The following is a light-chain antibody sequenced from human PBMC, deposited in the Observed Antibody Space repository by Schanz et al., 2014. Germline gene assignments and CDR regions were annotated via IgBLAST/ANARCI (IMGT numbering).Light chain of an antibody. CDR2: GAS. CDR3: QHYHSWPYT. Sequence: EIVMTQSPATLSVSPGERATLSCRASQSVSSNLAWYQQTPGQAPRLLIYGASTRATGIPARFSGSGSGTEFSLTISKLESEEFAVYYCQHYHSWPYTFGQGSKLDIK. J-gene: IGKJ2*01. CDR1: QSVSSN. V-gene: IGKV3-15*01.